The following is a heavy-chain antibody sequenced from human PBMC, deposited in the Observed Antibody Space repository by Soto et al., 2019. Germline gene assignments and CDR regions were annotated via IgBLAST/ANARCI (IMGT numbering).Heavy chain of an antibody. D-gene: IGHD3-22*01. CDR2: IIPIFGTA. CDR1: GGTFSSYA. Sequence: SVKVSCKASGGTFSSYAISWVRQAPGQGLEWMGGIIPIFGTANYAQKFQGRVTITADESTSTAYMELSSLRSEDTAVYYCASGNYYDSSGYHEYYFAYWGQGTLVTVSS. CDR3: ASGNYYDSSGYHEYYFAY. V-gene: IGHV1-69*13. J-gene: IGHJ4*02.